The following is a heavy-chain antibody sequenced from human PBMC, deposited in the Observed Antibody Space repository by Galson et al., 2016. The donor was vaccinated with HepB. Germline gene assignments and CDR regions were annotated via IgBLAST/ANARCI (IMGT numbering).Heavy chain of an antibody. D-gene: IGHD2-2*01. CDR1: GFIFSNYA. J-gene: IGHJ1*01. V-gene: IGHV3-30-3*01. CDR3: ARSSGTSTGDLQH. Sequence: SLRLSCAASGFIFSNYAMHWVRQAPGKGLEWVAVISYDGSNKYYADSVKGRFTISRDNSKNTLYLQMNSLRAADTAVYYCARSSGTSTGDLQHWGQGTLASVSS. CDR2: ISYDGSNK.